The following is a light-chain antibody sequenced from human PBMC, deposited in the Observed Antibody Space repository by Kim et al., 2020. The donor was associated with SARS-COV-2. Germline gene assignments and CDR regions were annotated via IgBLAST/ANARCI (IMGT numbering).Light chain of an antibody. Sequence: EIVMTQSPATLSVSPGERATLSCRASQSVRTNLAWYQQKPGQTPRLLIYGASTRANGIPARFSGSGSGTEFTLTISSLQSEDFAVYYCQHYNNWPPWTFGQGTKVEIK. CDR1: QSVRTN. CDR3: QHYNNWPPWT. V-gene: IGKV3-15*01. J-gene: IGKJ1*01. CDR2: GAS.